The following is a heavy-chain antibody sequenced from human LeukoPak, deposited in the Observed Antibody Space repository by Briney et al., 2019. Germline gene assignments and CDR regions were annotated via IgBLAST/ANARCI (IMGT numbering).Heavy chain of an antibody. CDR1: GFTFSSYG. CDR2: IRDDGNNK. Sequence: PGGSLRLSCAASGFTFSSYGMHRVRQAPGKGLEWVAFIRDDGNNKYYADSVKGRFTISRDNSKNTVYLQMNSLRAEDTAVYYCAKDLLGATVYWGQGTLVTVSS. V-gene: IGHV3-30*02. J-gene: IGHJ4*02. CDR3: AKDLLGATVY. D-gene: IGHD1-26*01.